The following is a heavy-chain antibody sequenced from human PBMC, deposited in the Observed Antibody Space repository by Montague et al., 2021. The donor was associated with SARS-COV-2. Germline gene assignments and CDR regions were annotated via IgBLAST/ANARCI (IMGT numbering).Heavy chain of an antibody. D-gene: IGHD1-14*01. CDR2: IYNNCST. V-gene: IGHV4-59*01. J-gene: IGHJ4*02. CDR1: NVSINNDS. Sequence: SETLSLTCTVSNVSINNDSRWWIRKAPGKGLGLIGLIYNNCSTDYNPNLRSRVTIPMDTARYQYSLRLKSVTTADTAVYYCARGGGPDRPADFDYWGRGTLVTVSS. CDR3: ARGGGPDRPADFDY.